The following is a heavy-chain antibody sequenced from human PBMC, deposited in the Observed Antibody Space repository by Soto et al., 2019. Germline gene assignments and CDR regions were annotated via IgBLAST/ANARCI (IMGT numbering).Heavy chain of an antibody. Sequence: ASVKVSCKASGYTFTSYGITWVRQAPGQGLEWMGWISAFNGNTNYAQKLQGRVTMTTHTSTSTAYMELRSLRSEDTAVYYCARGTPYYYDSSGYPTPSYYFDYWGQGTLVTVSS. V-gene: IGHV1-18*01. CDR2: ISAFNGNT. CDR1: GYTFTSYG. CDR3: ARGTPYYYDSSGYPTPSYYFDY. J-gene: IGHJ4*02. D-gene: IGHD3-22*01.